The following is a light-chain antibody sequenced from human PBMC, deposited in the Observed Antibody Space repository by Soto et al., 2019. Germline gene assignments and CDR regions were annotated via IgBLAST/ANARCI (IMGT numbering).Light chain of an antibody. Sequence: EIVMTQSPATLSVSPGEGATLSCRASQGIGDTLAWYQQKPGQTPRLLIHGASTRATGCIARFSGSGSGTDVTLTISSLQSEDFAVYYCQQYNNWPWTFGQGTKVDI. V-gene: IGKV3-15*01. CDR2: GAS. CDR1: QGIGDT. J-gene: IGKJ1*01. CDR3: QQYNNWPWT.